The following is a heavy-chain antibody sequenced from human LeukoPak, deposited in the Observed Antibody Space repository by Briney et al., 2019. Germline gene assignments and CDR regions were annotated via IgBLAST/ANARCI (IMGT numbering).Heavy chain of an antibody. CDR1: GFTFSSYS. J-gene: IGHJ4*02. CDR2: ISSSSSYI. CDR3: ASGAYGDPIDY. Sequence: GGSLRLSCAASGFTFSSYSMYWVRQAPGKGLEWVSSISSSSSYIYYADSVKGRFTISRDNAKNSLYLQMNSLRAEDTAVYYCASGAYGDPIDYWGQRTLVTVSS. V-gene: IGHV3-21*01. D-gene: IGHD4-17*01.